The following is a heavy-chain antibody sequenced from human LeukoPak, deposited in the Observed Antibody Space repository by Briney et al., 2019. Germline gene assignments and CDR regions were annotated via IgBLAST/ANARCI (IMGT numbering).Heavy chain of an antibody. CDR3: ARGANYYGSGSYPYYFDY. J-gene: IGHJ4*02. Sequence: HVASVKVSCKASGYTFTSYGISWVRQAPGQGLEWMGWISAYNGNTNYAQKLQGRVTMTTDTSTSTAYMELRSLRSDDTAVYYCARGANYYGSGSYPYYFDYWGQGTLVTVSS. V-gene: IGHV1-18*01. CDR2: ISAYNGNT. CDR1: GYTFTSYG. D-gene: IGHD3-10*01.